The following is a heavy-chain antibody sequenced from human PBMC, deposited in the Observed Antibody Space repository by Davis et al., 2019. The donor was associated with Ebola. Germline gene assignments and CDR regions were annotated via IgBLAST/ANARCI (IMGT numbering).Heavy chain of an antibody. CDR2: INHSGST. Sequence: MPSETLSLTCAVYGGSFSGYYWSWIRQPPGKGLEWIGEINHSGSTNYNPSLKSRVTISVDTSKNQFSLKLSSVTAADTAVYYCARGEQLGENYFDYWGQGTLVTVSS. CDR3: ARGEQLGENYFDY. V-gene: IGHV4-34*01. CDR1: GGSFSGYY. D-gene: IGHD6-13*01. J-gene: IGHJ4*02.